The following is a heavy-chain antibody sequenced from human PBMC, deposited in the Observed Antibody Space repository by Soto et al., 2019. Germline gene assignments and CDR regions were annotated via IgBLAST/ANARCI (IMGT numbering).Heavy chain of an antibody. V-gene: IGHV1-69*01. CDR3: AREPVGYDITYGMDV. CDR2: IISIFGTA. Sequence: QVQLVQSGAEVKKPGSSVKVSCKASGGTFSSYAISWVRQAPGQGLEWMGGIISIFGTANYAQKFHGRVTITADESTSPDYMELSSLRSEDTAVYYCAREPVGYDITYGMDVWGQGTTVTVSS. J-gene: IGHJ6*01. D-gene: IGHD3-22*01. CDR1: GGTFSSYA.